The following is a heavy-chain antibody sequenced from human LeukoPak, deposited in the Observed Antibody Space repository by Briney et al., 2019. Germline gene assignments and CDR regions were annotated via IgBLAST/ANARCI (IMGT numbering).Heavy chain of an antibody. Sequence: GGSLRLSCAASGFTFSSYAMHWVRQAPGKGLEWVAVISYDGSNKYYADSVKGRFTISRDNSKNTLYLQMNSLRAEDTAVYYCARPAYSSSWYITNYFDYWGQGTLVTVSS. CDR1: GFTFSSYA. D-gene: IGHD6-13*01. J-gene: IGHJ4*02. V-gene: IGHV3-30-3*01. CDR2: ISYDGSNK. CDR3: ARPAYSSSWYITNYFDY.